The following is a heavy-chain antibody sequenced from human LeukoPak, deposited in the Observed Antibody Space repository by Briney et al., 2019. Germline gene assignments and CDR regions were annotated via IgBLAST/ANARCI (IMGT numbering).Heavy chain of an antibody. CDR2: ISSSSSTI. V-gene: IGHV3-48*04. CDR1: GFTFSSYS. Sequence: GGSLRFSCAASGFTFSSYSMNRVRQAPGKGLEWVSNISSSSSTIYYADSVKGRFTISRDNAKNSLYLQMNSLRAEDTAVYYCARYDSSGYSTDYWGQGTLVTVSS. J-gene: IGHJ4*02. D-gene: IGHD3-22*01. CDR3: ARYDSSGYSTDY.